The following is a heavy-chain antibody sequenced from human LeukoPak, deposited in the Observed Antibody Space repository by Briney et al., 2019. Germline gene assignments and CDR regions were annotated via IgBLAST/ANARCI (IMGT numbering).Heavy chain of an antibody. D-gene: IGHD2-21*02. CDR2: ISHDGSNK. CDR1: GFTFSNYA. Sequence: GRSLRLSCAASGFTFSNYAIHWVRQAPGKGLEWVAVISHDGSNKYYADSVKGRFTISRDNSKNTLYLQMNSLRTEDTAVYYCARMDGGILLFSDAFDIWGQGTMVTVSS. J-gene: IGHJ3*02. CDR3: ARMDGGILLFSDAFDI. V-gene: IGHV3-30*04.